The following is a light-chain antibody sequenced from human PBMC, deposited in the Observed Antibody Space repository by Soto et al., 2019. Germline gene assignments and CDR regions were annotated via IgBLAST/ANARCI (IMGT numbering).Light chain of an antibody. Sequence: EIVMTQSPATLSVSPGERATLSCRASQSVSSNFAWYQQKPGQAPRLLIYGASTRATGIPARFSGSGSGTEFTLTISSLQSEDCAVSYCQQYNNWPPWTFGQGTKVEIK. CDR2: GAS. CDR3: QQYNNWPPWT. CDR1: QSVSSN. V-gene: IGKV3-15*01. J-gene: IGKJ1*01.